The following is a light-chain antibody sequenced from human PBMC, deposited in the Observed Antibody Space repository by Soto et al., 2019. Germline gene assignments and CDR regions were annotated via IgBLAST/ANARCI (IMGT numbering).Light chain of an antibody. CDR2: ESS. CDR3: CSYVGSSTLV. V-gene: IGLV2-23*01. J-gene: IGLJ3*02. Sequence: QSALTQPASVSGSPGQSITISCTGTSSDVGSYNLVSWYRQHPGKAPKLMIYESSKRPSGLSNRFSGSKSGNTASLTISGLQAEDEADYYRCSYVGSSTLVFGGGTKVTVL. CDR1: SSDVGSYNL.